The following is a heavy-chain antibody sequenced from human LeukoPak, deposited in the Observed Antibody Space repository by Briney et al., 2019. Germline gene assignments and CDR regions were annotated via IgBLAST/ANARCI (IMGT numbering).Heavy chain of an antibody. D-gene: IGHD6-19*01. CDR1: GYSISSGYY. Sequence: PSETLSLTCTVSGYSISSGYYWGWIRQPPGKGLEWIGSIYHSGSAYYNPSLKSRVTISVDTSKNQFSLKLSSVTAADTAVYYCARRGSSGWYVYFQHWGQGTLVTVSS. CDR3: ARRGSSGWYVYFQH. J-gene: IGHJ1*01. CDR2: IYHSGSA. V-gene: IGHV4-38-2*02.